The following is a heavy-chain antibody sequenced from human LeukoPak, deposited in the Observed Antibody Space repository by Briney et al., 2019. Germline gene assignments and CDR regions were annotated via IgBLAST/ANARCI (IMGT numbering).Heavy chain of an antibody. J-gene: IGHJ3*02. D-gene: IGHD2-21*01. CDR2: IYYSGST. Sequence: PSETLSLTCTVSGGSISSYYWSWIRQPPGKGLEWIGYIYYSGSTNYNPSLKSRVTISVDTSKNQFSLKLSSVTAADTAVYYCARAPLPYDAFDIWGQGTMVTVSS. CDR3: ARAPLPYDAFDI. V-gene: IGHV4-59*01. CDR1: GGSISSYY.